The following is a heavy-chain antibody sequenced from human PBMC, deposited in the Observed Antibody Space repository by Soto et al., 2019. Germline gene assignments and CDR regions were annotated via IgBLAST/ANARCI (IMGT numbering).Heavy chain of an antibody. V-gene: IGHV4-61*01. J-gene: IGHJ4*02. Sequence: PSETLSLTCTVSGGSVSSGSYYWSWIRQPPGKGLEWIGYIYYSGSTNYNPSLKSRVTISVDTSKNQFSLKLSSVTAADTAVYYCARKGVRDGYNQIDYWGQGTLVPVSS. CDR1: GGSVSSGSYY. CDR3: ARKGVRDGYNQIDY. D-gene: IGHD5-12*01. CDR2: IYYSGST.